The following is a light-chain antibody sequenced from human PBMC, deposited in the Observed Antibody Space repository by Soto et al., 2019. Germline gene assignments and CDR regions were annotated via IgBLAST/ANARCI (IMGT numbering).Light chain of an antibody. V-gene: IGKV4-1*01. CDR3: QQYYSTPLT. CDR2: WAS. J-gene: IGKJ4*01. CDR1: GIFLYSSNNKNY. Sequence: DVVITQSPDSLAVCLVESATINCRSSGIFLYSSNNKNYLAWYQQKPGQPPKLLIYWASTRESGVPDRFSGSGSGTDFTLTISSLQAEDVAVYYCQQYYSTPLTFGGGTKVDIK.